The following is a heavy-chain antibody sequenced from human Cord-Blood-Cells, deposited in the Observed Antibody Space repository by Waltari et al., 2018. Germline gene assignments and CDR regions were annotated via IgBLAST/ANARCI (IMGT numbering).Heavy chain of an antibody. D-gene: IGHD4-17*01. CDR2: IYYSGSN. CDR3: ARGPTTVTTGGFDY. Sequence: QVQLQESGPGLVKPSQTLSLTCTVPGGSISSGDYYWSWIRQPPGKGLEWIGYIYYSGSNYDNPPLTSRVTIPVDTSKNQCSLTLRSVTAADTAVYYCARGPTTVTTGGFDYWGQGTLVTVSS. CDR1: GGSISSGDYY. J-gene: IGHJ4*02. V-gene: IGHV4-30-4*08.